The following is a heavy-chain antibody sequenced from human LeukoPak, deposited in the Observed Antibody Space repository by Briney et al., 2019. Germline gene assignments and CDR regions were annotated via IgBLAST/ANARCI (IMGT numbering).Heavy chain of an antibody. V-gene: IGHV4-39*01. D-gene: IGHD2-2*01. J-gene: IGHJ5*02. Sequence: PSETLSLTCTVSGGSISSSSYYWGWIRQPPGKGLEWIGNIYYSGSTYYNPSLKSRVTISVDTSKNQFSLKLSSVTAADTAVYSCARQVVVVPAAKGLYYDFWSGLPVYWFDPWGQGTLVTVSS. CDR2: IYYSGST. CDR3: ARQVVVVPAAKGLYYDFWSGLPVYWFDP. CDR1: GGSISSSSYY.